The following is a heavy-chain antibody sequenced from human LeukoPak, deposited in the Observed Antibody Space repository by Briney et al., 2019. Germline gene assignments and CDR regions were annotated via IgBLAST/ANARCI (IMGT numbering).Heavy chain of an antibody. V-gene: IGHV1-18*01. Sequence: GESLKISCKGSGYTFTSYGISWVRQAPGQGLEWMGWISAYNGNTNYAQKLQGRVTMTTDTSTSTAYMELRSLRSDDTAVYYCARDIVVVVAATPLSYYYGMDVWGQGTTVTVSS. CDR3: ARDIVVVVAATPLSYYYGMDV. CDR1: GYTFTSYG. CDR2: ISAYNGNT. D-gene: IGHD2-15*01. J-gene: IGHJ6*02.